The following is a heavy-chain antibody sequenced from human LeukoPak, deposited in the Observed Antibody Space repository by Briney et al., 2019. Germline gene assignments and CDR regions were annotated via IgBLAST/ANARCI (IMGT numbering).Heavy chain of an antibody. Sequence: GGSLRLSCAASGFTFSSYSMNWVRQAPGKGLEWVSYISSSSSTIYYADSVKGRFTISRDNAKNSLYLQMNSLRAEDTAVYYCARDRGATPWYYGMDVWGQGTTVTVSS. CDR2: ISSSSSTI. D-gene: IGHD1-26*01. CDR3: ARDRGATPWYYGMDV. V-gene: IGHV3-48*04. J-gene: IGHJ6*02. CDR1: GFTFSSYS.